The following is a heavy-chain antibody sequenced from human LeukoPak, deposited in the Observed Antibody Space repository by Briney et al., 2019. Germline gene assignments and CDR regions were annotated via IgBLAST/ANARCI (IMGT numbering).Heavy chain of an antibody. CDR1: GYTFTSYD. CDR2: MNPNSGNT. V-gene: IGHV1-8*01. D-gene: IGHD3-3*01. J-gene: IGHJ4*02. CDR3: ARVSTYYDFWSAPRPLYYFDY. Sequence: GASVTVSCKASGYTFTSYDINWVRQATGQGLEWMGWMNPNSGNTGYAQKFQGRVTMTRNTSISTAYMELSSLRSEDTAVYYRARVSTYYDFWSAPRPLYYFDYWGQGTLVTVSS.